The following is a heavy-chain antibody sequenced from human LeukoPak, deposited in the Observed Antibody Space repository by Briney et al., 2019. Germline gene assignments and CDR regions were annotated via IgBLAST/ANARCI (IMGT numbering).Heavy chain of an antibody. D-gene: IGHD2-15*01. CDR2: ISSSSSYI. Sequence: GGSLRLSCAASGFTFSSYSMNGVRQAPGKGLEWVSSISSSSSYIYYADSVKGRFTISRDNAKNSLYLQMNSLRAEDTAVYYCVGVVVVAATGYLEDYWGQGTLVTVSS. V-gene: IGHV3-21*01. CDR3: VGVVVVAATGYLEDY. CDR1: GFTFSSYS. J-gene: IGHJ4*02.